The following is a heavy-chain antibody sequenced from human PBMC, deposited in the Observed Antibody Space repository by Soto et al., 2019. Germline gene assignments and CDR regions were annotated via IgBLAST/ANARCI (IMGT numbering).Heavy chain of an antibody. D-gene: IGHD1-1*01. J-gene: IGHJ5*02. Sequence: GESLKISCKGYGYTFTNYWIGWVRQMPGKGLELIGLIYPGDSDTRYSPSFQGRVTISADKSISTAFLQWSSLRASDTAMYYCASQKTVIRGPLSSNWFDPWGQGTLVTVSS. V-gene: IGHV5-51*01. CDR2: IYPGDSDT. CDR3: ASQKTVIRGPLSSNWFDP. CDR1: GYTFTNYW.